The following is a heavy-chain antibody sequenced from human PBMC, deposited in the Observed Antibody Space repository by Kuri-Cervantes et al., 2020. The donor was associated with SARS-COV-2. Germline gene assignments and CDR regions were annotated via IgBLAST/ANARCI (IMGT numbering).Heavy chain of an antibody. CDR2: INHSGST. CDR1: GGSFSGYY. D-gene: IGHD6-19*01. Sequence: SQTLSLTCAVYGGSFSGYYWSWIRQPPGKGLEWIGEINHSGSTNYNPSLKSRVTISVDTSKNQFSLKLSSVTAADTAVYYCARTFEWLGGPRRDYYYYYGMDVWGQGTTVTVSS. CDR3: ARTFEWLGGPRRDYYYYYGMDV. V-gene: IGHV4-34*01. J-gene: IGHJ6*02.